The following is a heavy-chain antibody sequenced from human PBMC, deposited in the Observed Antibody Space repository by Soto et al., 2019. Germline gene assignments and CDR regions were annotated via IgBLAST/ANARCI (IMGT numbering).Heavy chain of an antibody. CDR2: INHSGST. D-gene: IGHD1-26*01. Sequence: SETLSLTCAGYGGSSSGYYWSWIRQPPGKGLEWIGEINHSGSTNYIPSLKSRVTISVDTSKNQFSLKLSSVTAADTAVYYCARLVGATGYWGQGTLVTVSS. CDR3: ARLVGATGY. V-gene: IGHV4-34*01. CDR1: GGSSSGYY. J-gene: IGHJ4*02.